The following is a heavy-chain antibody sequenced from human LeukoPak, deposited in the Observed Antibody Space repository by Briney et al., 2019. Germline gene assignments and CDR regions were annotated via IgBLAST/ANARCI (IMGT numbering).Heavy chain of an antibody. CDR2: INPNSGGT. CDR3: ARGGEGPHQPFDY. V-gene: IGHV1-2*02. Sequence: ASVKVSCEASGYTFTGYYMQWVRPAPGQGLEWMGWINPNSGGTNYAQKFQGRVTMTRDTSISTAYMELSRLRSDDTAVYYCARGGEGPHQPFDYWGQGTLVTVSS. CDR1: GYTFTGYY. D-gene: IGHD7-27*01. J-gene: IGHJ4*02.